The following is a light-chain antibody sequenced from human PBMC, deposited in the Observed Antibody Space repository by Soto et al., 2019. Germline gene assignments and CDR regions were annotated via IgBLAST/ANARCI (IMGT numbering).Light chain of an antibody. Sequence: DIQMTQSPSTLSASVGDRVTITCRASQSISSWLAWYQQKPGKAPKLLIYKASSLESGVPSRCSGSGSGTEFTLTISSLPPDDFATYYCQQYNSYPWTFGQGTKVEIK. V-gene: IGKV1-5*03. CDR1: QSISSW. J-gene: IGKJ1*01. CDR2: KAS. CDR3: QQYNSYPWT.